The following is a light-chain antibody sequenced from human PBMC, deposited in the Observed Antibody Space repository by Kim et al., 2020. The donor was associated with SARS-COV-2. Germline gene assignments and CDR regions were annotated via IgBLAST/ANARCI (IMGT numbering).Light chain of an antibody. CDR3: QQYNSYPWT. Sequence: ASVGGRVTITCRASQIIGAWLAWYQQKPGKAPSRLIYKTSDVESGVPSRFSGSGSGTEFTLTISSLQPDDFATYYCQQYNSYPWTFGQGTKVDIK. CDR2: KTS. V-gene: IGKV1-5*03. J-gene: IGKJ1*01. CDR1: QIIGAW.